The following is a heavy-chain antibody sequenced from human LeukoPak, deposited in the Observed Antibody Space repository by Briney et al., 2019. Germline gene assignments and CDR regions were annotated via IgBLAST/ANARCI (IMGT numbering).Heavy chain of an antibody. D-gene: IGHD4-17*01. CDR1: GFTFSSYS. Sequence: PGGSLRLSCAASGFTFSSYSMNWVRQAPGKGLEWVSSISPSSSYIYYADSVKGRFTISRDNAKNSLSLQMNSLRAEDTAVYYCARGDVTVYPDYWGQGTLVTVSS. J-gene: IGHJ4*02. CDR2: ISPSSSYI. V-gene: IGHV3-21*01. CDR3: ARGDVTVYPDY.